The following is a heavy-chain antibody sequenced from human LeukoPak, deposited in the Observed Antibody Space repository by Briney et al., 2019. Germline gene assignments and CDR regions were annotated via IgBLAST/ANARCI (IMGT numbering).Heavy chain of an antibody. CDR3: AKDRVVTAIPGGPGFDP. V-gene: IGHV3-30*18. Sequence: GRSLRLSCAASGFTFSSFGMHWLRQAPGKGLEWVAVIPNDRRNNYYADSVKGRFTISRDNSKNSLYLQMNSLRAEDTALYYCAKDRVVTAIPGGPGFDPWGQGTLVTVSS. CDR1: GFTFSSFG. J-gene: IGHJ5*02. D-gene: IGHD2-21*02. CDR2: IPNDRRNN.